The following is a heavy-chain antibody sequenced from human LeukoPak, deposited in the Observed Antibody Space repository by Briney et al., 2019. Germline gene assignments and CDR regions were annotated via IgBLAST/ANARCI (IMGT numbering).Heavy chain of an antibody. J-gene: IGHJ5*02. CDR2: IYYSGST. CDR1: GYSISSGYY. CDR3: ARGLSGYSSSWYTGRNWFDP. D-gene: IGHD6-13*01. Sequence: KPSETLSLTCTVSGYSISSGYYWGWIRQPPGKGLEWIGSIYYSGSTYYNPSLKSRVTISVDTSKTQFSLKLSSVPAADTAVYYCARGLSGYSSSWYTGRNWFDPWGQGTLVTVSS. V-gene: IGHV4-38-2*02.